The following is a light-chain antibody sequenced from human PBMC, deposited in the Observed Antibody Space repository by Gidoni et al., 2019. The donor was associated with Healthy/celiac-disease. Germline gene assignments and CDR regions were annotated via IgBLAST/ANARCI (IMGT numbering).Light chain of an antibody. CDR3: QQYNNWPPT. V-gene: IGKV3-15*01. J-gene: IGKJ1*01. Sequence: EIVMTQSPATLSMSPGERATLSCRASQSVSSNLAWYQQKPGQATRLLIYGASTRATGIPARFSGSGSGTEFTLTISSLQSEDFAVYYCQQYNNWPPTFGQGTKVEIK. CDR2: GAS. CDR1: QSVSSN.